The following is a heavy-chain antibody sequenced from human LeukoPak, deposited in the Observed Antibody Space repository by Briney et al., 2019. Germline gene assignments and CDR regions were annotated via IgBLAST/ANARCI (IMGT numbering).Heavy chain of an antibody. CDR1: GYTFTGYY. D-gene: IGHD3-10*01. CDR2: INPNSGGT. V-gene: IGHV1-2*02. J-gene: IGHJ4*02. Sequence: ASVKVSCKASGYTFTGYYMHWVRQAPGQGLEWMGWINPNSGGTNYAQKFQGRVTMTRDTSISTAYKELSRLRSDDTAVYYCASFHDYYGSGSSYDYWGQGTLVTVSS. CDR3: ASFHDYYGSGSSYDY.